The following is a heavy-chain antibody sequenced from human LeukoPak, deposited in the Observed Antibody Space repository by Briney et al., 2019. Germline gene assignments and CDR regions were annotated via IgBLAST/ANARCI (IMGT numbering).Heavy chain of an antibody. CDR2: ISSNGGST. CDR1: GFTFSSYA. Sequence: GGSLRLSCAASGFTFSSYAMHWVRQAPGKGLEYVSAISSNGGSTYYANSVKGRFTISRDNSKNTLYLQMGSLRAEDMAVYYCARDLDYGDYGDFDYWGQGTLVTVSS. CDR3: ARDLDYGDYGDFDY. V-gene: IGHV3-64*01. D-gene: IGHD4-17*01. J-gene: IGHJ4*02.